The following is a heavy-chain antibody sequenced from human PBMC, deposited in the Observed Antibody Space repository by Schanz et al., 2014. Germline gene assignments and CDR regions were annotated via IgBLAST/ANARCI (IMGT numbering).Heavy chain of an antibody. CDR3: ARGPDSTSADVTRGRRRYYFDY. CDR1: GGSVSTYY. V-gene: IGHV4-59*02. CDR2: INHSGST. J-gene: IGHJ4*02. Sequence: QVQLQESGPGLVKSSETLSLTCTVSGGSVSTYYWHWIRQPPGKGLEWIGEINHSGSTNYNPSLKRRVTIAVDPSKNQCSLKRSAVTAADTAVYYCARGPDSTSADVTRGRRRYYFDYWGQGTLVTVSS. D-gene: IGHD6-13*01.